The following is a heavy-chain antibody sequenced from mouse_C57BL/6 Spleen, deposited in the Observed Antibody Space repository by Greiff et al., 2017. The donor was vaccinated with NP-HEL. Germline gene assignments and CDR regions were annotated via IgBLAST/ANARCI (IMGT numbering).Heavy chain of an antibody. J-gene: IGHJ2*01. V-gene: IGHV5-4*01. CDR3: ARAPGTGLYFDY. CDR1: GFTFSSYA. D-gene: IGHD4-1*01. Sequence: EVQRVESGGGLVKPGGSLKLSCAASGFTFSSYAMSWVRQTPEKRLEWVATISDGGSYTYYPDNVKGRFTISRDNAKNNLYLQMSHLKSEDTAMYYCARAPGTGLYFDYWGQGTTLTVSS. CDR2: ISDGGSYT.